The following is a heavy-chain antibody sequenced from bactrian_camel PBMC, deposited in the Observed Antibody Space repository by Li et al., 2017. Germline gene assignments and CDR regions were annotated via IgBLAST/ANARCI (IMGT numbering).Heavy chain of an antibody. V-gene: IGHV3S53*01. CDR3: FIRGTTAWGTCRRSDYRY. D-gene: IGHD5*01. Sequence: HVQLVESGGGLVQSGGSLRLSCAASGYNFNGDSCGMGWYRQAPGKERELVTSINSDFTTTYVDSVKGRFTISEDNALNTLYLQMNSLKPEDTAVYYCFIRGTTAWGTCRRSDYRYRGQGTQVTVS. CDR1: GYNFNGDS. J-gene: IGHJ6*01. CDR2: INSDFTT.